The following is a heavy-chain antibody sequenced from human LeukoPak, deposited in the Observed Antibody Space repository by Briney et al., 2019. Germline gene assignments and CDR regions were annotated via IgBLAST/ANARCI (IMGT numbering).Heavy chain of an antibody. CDR1: GYTFTNYA. J-gene: IGHJ4*02. V-gene: IGHV1-3*01. Sequence: GASVKVSCKASGYTFTNYAIHWVRQAPGQRLGWMGWINAGNGNTKYSQKFQARVTITTDTSASTAYMELNSLRSEDTAVYYCAREGYSSSWHDYWGQGTLVTVSS. CDR3: AREGYSSSWHDY. CDR2: INAGNGNT. D-gene: IGHD6-13*01.